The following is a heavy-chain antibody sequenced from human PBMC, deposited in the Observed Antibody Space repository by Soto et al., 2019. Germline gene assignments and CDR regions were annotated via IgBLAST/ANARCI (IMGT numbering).Heavy chain of an antibody. J-gene: IGHJ4*02. Sequence: EVQLLESGGGLVQPGGSLRLSCAASGFSFSSYAMSWVRQAPGKGLEWVSSISGSGANTYYVDSVKGRFTVSRDNSKNTLDLQMSSLRGEDTAAYKCANAAAYHGSASYFPFDDWGLGTRVTVSS. D-gene: IGHD3-10*01. CDR3: ANAAAYHGSASYFPFDD. V-gene: IGHV3-23*01. CDR2: ISGSGANT. CDR1: GFSFSSYA.